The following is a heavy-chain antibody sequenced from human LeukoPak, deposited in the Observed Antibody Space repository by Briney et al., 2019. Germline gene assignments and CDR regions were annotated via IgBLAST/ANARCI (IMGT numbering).Heavy chain of an antibody. CDR1: GFTFSDYY. Sequence: GGSLRLSCAASGFTFSDYYMSWIRQAPGKGLEWVANIKQDGSEKYYVDSVKGRFTISRDNAKNSLYLQMNSLRAEDTAVYYCARGGCSSTSCYPPSRNWFDPWGQGTLVTVSS. J-gene: IGHJ5*02. CDR2: IKQDGSEK. CDR3: ARGGCSSTSCYPPSRNWFDP. V-gene: IGHV3-7*01. D-gene: IGHD2-2*01.